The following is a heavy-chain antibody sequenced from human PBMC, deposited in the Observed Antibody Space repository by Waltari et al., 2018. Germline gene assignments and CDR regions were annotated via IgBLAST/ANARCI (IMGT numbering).Heavy chain of an antibody. CDR2: MNPNSGNT. D-gene: IGHD3-22*01. CDR1: GYTFTSYD. J-gene: IGHJ3*02. CDR3: ARPRSNYYEDAFDI. V-gene: IGHV1-8*03. Sequence: QVQLVQSGAEVKKPGASVKVSCKASGYTFTSYDINWVRQATGQGLEWSGWMNPNSGNTGYAQKFQGRVTITRNTSISTAYMELSSLRSEDTAVYYCARPRSNYYEDAFDIWGQGTMVTVSS.